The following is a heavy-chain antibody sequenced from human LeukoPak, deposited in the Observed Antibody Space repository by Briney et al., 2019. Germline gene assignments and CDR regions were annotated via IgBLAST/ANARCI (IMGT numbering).Heavy chain of an antibody. V-gene: IGHV4-61*09. J-gene: IGHJ4*02. CDR1: GGSISSGSYY. Sequence: SQTLSLTCTVSGGSISSGSYYWNWIRQPAGKGLEWIGHIYTTGSTNYNPSLKSRVTISVDTSKNQFSLKLSSVTAADTAVYYCASHYGDYGSFDYWGQGTLVTVSS. D-gene: IGHD4-17*01. CDR2: IYTTGST. CDR3: ASHYGDYGSFDY.